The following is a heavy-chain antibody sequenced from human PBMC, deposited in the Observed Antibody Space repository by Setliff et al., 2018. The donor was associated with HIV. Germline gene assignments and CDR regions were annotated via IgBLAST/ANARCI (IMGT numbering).Heavy chain of an antibody. CDR1: GYTFTGYY. CDR2: INPNSGDT. V-gene: IGHV1-2*04. D-gene: IGHD3-10*01. Sequence: GASVKVSCKASGYTFTGYYMHWVRQAPGQGLEWMGWINPNSGDTKYAQKFQGLVTMTRDPSITTAYMELSGLTSDDTAVYYCATRSAAYYGSGLVYAFDIWGQGTMVTVSS. CDR3: ATRSAAYYGSGLVYAFDI. J-gene: IGHJ3*02.